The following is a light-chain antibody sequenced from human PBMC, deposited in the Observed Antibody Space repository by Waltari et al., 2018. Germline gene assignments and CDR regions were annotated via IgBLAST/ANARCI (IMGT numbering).Light chain of an antibody. CDR2: GAS. J-gene: IGKJ1*01. CDR1: QSVSSN. Sequence: EIVITQSPANLSVSPGGRATLSCRASQSVSSNLAWYQQKPGQAPRLLIYGASTRATGIPARFSGSGSGTEFTLTISSLQSEDFAVYYCQQSSNWPRTFGQGTKVEIK. V-gene: IGKV3-15*01. CDR3: QQSSNWPRT.